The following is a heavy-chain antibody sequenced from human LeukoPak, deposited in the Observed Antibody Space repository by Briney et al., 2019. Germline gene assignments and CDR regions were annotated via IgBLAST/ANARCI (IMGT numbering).Heavy chain of an antibody. V-gene: IGHV3-9*01. CDR2: ISWNSGSI. D-gene: IGHD3-3*01. CDR3: AGGATIFGVATGFDP. CDR1: GFTFDDYA. J-gene: IGHJ5*02. Sequence: GGSLRLSCAASGFTFDDYAMHWVRQAPGKGLEWVSGISWNSGSIGYAGSVKGRFTISRDNVKNSLYLQMNSLRAEDTALYYCAGGATIFGVATGFDPWGQGTLVTVSS.